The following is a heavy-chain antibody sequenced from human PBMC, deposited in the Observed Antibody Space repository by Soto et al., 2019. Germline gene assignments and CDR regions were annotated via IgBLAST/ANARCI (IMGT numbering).Heavy chain of an antibody. CDR1: GFTFDDYA. CDR3: AKDGVTRYYYYYYMDV. V-gene: IGHV3-9*01. D-gene: IGHD2-21*02. CDR2: ISWNSGSI. Sequence: EVQLVESGGGLVQPGRSLRLSCAASGFTFDDYAMHWVRQAPGKGLGWVSGISWNSGSIGYADSVKGRFTISRDNAKNSLYLQMNSLRAEDTALYYCAKDGVTRYYYYYYMDVWGKGTTVTVSS. J-gene: IGHJ6*03.